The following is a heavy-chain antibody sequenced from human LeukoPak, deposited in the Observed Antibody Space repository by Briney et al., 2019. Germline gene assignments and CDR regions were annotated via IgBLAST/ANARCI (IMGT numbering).Heavy chain of an antibody. J-gene: IGHJ6*02. CDR3: ARFPPYYYGSRGYSYYDYYAIYV. Sequence: PGGSLRLSCAASGFTVSSNYMRWLRQPPGKGLEWIGYIYYSGSTNYNPSLKSRVTISVDTSKNQFSLKLSSVTAADTAVYYCARFPPYYYGSRGYSYYDYYAIYVSGQGTTVTVSS. CDR1: GFTVSSNY. V-gene: IGHV4-59*02. D-gene: IGHD3-22*01. CDR2: IYYSGST.